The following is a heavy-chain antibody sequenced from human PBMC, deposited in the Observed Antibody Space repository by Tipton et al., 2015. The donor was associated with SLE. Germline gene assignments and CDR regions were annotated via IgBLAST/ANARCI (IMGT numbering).Heavy chain of an antibody. CDR1: GGSFSGYY. J-gene: IGHJ1*01. Sequence: TLSLTCAVYGGSFSGYYWSWIRQPPGKGLEWIGEINHSGSTNYNPSLKSRVTISADTSKNQFSLKLTSVTAADTAVYYCARALPSGYFQHWGQGTLVTV. CDR2: INHSGST. CDR3: ARALPSGYFQH. V-gene: IGHV4-34*01.